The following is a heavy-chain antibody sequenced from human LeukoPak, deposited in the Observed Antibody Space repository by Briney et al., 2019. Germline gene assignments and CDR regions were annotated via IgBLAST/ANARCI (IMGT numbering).Heavy chain of an antibody. CDR3: ASQTPDAFDI. CDR1: GGSISSYY. CDR2: IYYSGST. J-gene: IGHJ3*02. V-gene: IGHV4-59*08. Sequence: PSETLSLTCTVSGGSISSYYWSWIRQPPGKGLEWIGYIYYSGSTNYNPSLKSRVTISVDTSKNQFSLKLSSVTAADTAAYYCASQTPDAFDIWGQGTMVTVSS.